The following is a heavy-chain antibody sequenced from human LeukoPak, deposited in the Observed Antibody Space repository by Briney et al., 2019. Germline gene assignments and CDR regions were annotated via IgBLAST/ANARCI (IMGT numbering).Heavy chain of an antibody. CDR1: RFTFSTYW. V-gene: IGHV3-74*01. CDR2: INSDGSST. CDR3: ASLSTVTTFIDY. D-gene: IGHD4-17*01. J-gene: IGHJ4*02. Sequence: PGGSLRLSCAASRFTFSTYWMHWVRQAPGKGLVWVSRINSDGSSTSYADSVKGRFTISRDNAKNTLYLQMNSLRAEDTAVYYCASLSTVTTFIDYWGQGTLVTVSS.